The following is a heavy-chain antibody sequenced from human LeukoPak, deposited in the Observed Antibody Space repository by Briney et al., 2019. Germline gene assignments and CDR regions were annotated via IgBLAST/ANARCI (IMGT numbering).Heavy chain of an antibody. J-gene: IGHJ4*02. Sequence: GASVKVSCKASGYTFTGYYMHWVRQAPGQGLEWMGWINPNSGDTNYAQKLQGRVTMTRDTSISTAYMELSRLRSDDTAVYYCARDFEYRGENFYYWGEGTLFTVSS. CDR1: GYTFTGYY. V-gene: IGHV1-2*02. CDR3: ARDFEYRGENFYY. D-gene: IGHD3-10*01. CDR2: INPNSGDT.